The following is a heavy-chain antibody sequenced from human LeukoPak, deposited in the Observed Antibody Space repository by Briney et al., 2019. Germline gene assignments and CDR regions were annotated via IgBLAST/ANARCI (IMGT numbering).Heavy chain of an antibody. J-gene: IGHJ4*02. CDR1: GGSISSGGYS. CDR2: IYHSGST. Sequence: SETLSLTCAVSGGSISSGGYSWSWLRQPPGQGLESIGYIYHSGSTYYNPSLKSRVTISVDRSKNQFSLKLSSVTAADTAVYYCASTSRDGYNGDYWGQGTLVTVCS. CDR3: ASTSRDGYNGDY. V-gene: IGHV4-30-2*01. D-gene: IGHD5-24*01.